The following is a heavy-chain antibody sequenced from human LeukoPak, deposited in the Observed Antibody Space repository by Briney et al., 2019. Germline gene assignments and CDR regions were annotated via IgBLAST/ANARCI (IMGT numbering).Heavy chain of an antibody. Sequence: GGSLRLSCAASGFTFTGYGMSWVRQAPGKGLEWVSGINWNGGSTGYADSVKGRFTISRDNAKNSLYLQMNSLRAEDTALYYCARGTLKAAATDFDYWGQGTLVTVSS. D-gene: IGHD6-13*01. CDR2: INWNGGST. CDR3: ARGTLKAAATDFDY. V-gene: IGHV3-20*04. CDR1: GFTFTGYG. J-gene: IGHJ4*02.